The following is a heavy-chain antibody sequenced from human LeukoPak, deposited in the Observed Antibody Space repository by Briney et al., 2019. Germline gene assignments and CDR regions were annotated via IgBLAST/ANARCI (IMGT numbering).Heavy chain of an antibody. D-gene: IGHD3-10*01. CDR3: ARDIRVRYMPMVRAVEYYQYHAMDV. V-gene: IGHV3-30*03. CDR2: ISHDGNKK. Sequence: GGSLGLSCAASGFSLTSNGMHWVRQAPGKGLEWVAFISHDGNKKYYADSVKGRFTVSRDSSKSTLFLQMDSLRRDDTAVYYCARDIRVRYMPMVRAVEYYQYHAMDVWGQGTTVTVYS. CDR1: GFSLTSNG. J-gene: IGHJ6*02.